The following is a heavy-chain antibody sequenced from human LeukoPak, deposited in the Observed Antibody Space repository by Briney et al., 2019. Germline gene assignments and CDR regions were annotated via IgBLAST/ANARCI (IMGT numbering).Heavy chain of an antibody. CDR1: GGSISSGDYY. CDR2: IYYSGST. Sequence: PSQTLSLTCTVSGGSISSGDYYWSWSRQPPGEGLEWVGYIYYSGSTYYNPSLKSRVTISVDTSKNQFSLKLSSVTAADTAVYYCARAILATIPYYFDYWGQGTLVTVSS. D-gene: IGHD5-24*01. V-gene: IGHV4-30-4*08. CDR3: ARAILATIPYYFDY. J-gene: IGHJ4*02.